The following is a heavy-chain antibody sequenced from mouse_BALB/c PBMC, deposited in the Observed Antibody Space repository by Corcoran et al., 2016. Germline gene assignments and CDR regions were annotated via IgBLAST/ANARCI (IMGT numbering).Heavy chain of an antibody. CDR3: ARIYYDYYAMDY. Sequence: QVTLKESGPGILQSSQTLSLTCSFSGFSLSTSGMGVGWIRQPSGKGLEWLAHIWWDDDKYYNTALKSGLTISKDTSKNQVFLKIASVDTADTATYYCARIYYDYYAMDYWGQGTSVTVSS. J-gene: IGHJ4*01. CDR1: GFSLSTSGMG. D-gene: IGHD2-1*01. CDR2: IWWDDDK. V-gene: IGHV8-8*01.